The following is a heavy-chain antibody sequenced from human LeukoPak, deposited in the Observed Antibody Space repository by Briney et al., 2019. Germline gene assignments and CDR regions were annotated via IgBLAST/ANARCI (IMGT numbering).Heavy chain of an antibody. D-gene: IGHD1-1*01. V-gene: IGHV3-30*03. J-gene: IGHJ4*02. CDR3: ARDHYNWTPDQGYKVFDY. CDR1: GFNFGTYG. Sequence: GGSLRLSCVGVGFNFGTYGIHWVRQAPGKGLEWVALISYNGDVKYYAESVKGRFTISRDNAQDIVHPQMNSLRPEDTGLYYCARDHYNWTPDQGYKVFDYWGQGSLVTVSS. CDR2: ISYNGDVK.